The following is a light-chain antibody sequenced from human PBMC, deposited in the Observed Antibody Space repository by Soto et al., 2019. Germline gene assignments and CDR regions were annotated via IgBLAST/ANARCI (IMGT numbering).Light chain of an antibody. CDR1: QDITNY. J-gene: IGKJ4*01. Sequence: DIQMTQSPSSLSASVGDRVTITCQASQDITNYLHWYQQKPGKAPKLLIYEASSLETGVPSRFSGGGSGAHFTFTISSLQPEDFATYYCQQYVNLPLTFGGGTKVDIK. CDR3: QQYVNLPLT. V-gene: IGKV1-33*01. CDR2: EAS.